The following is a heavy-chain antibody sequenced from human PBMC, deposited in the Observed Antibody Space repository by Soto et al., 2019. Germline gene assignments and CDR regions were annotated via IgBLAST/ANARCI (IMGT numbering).Heavy chain of an antibody. D-gene: IGHD2-21*02. J-gene: IGHJ3*02. CDR2: IYYSGTTT. CDR1: GDSINRDAYY. Sequence: SETLSLTCTVSGDSINRDAYYWAWIRQPPGKGQEWIATIYYSGTTTFYKPSLESQDTIYVHTSKNQFSLSLTSVTATDTALYYCARKVTRPIDAFDIWGQGTKVT. CDR3: ARKVTRPIDAFDI. V-gene: IGHV4-39*01.